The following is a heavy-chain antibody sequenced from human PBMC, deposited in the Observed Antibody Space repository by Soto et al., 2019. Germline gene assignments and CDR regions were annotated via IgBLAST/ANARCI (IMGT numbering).Heavy chain of an antibody. CDR3: VIGVDGRGWSDAHD. Sequence: ASVKVSCKASGYTFTKYWIHWIRQAPGQGLEWMGIINCKDGDTSYTQKFQGRVTMTRDTSTSTGYMELGSLRSEDTAMYYCVIGVDGRGWSDAHDWGQGTQVTVSS. V-gene: IGHV1-46*01. CDR2: INCKDGDT. CDR1: GYTFTKYW. D-gene: IGHD6-19*01. J-gene: IGHJ4*02.